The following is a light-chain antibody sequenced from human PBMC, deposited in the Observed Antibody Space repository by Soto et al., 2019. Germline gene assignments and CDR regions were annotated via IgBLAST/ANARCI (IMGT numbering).Light chain of an antibody. CDR3: QQSHSTPS. CDR2: AAS. CDR1: QNIGNS. V-gene: IGKV1-39*01. Sequence: DIQMTQSPSSLSASAGDRVTFTCRASQNIGNSLNWYQQKAGKAPNLLIYAASNLQSGVPSRFSGSGSGTLFTLTVSSLQPEDLATYYCQQSHSTPSFGGGTKVQIK. J-gene: IGKJ4*01.